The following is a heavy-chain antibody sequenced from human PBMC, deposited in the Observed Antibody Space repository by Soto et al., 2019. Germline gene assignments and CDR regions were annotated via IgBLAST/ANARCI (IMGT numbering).Heavy chain of an antibody. J-gene: IGHJ6*02. V-gene: IGHV3-30-3*01. CDR2: ISFDGSTE. CDR1: GVTFISYA. CDR3: ARSRHGSGSYTHFYYGLDV. Sequence: TGGSLRLSCAASGVTFISYAMHWVRQATGKGLEWVAVISFDGSTEYYADSVKGRFTISRDNSENTVYLQMNSLRSEDTAVYYCARSRHGSGSYTHFYYGLDVWGQGTTVTVSS. D-gene: IGHD3-10*01.